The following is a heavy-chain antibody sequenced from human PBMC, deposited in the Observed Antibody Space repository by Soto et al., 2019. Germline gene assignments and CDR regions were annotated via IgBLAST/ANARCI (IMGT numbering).Heavy chain of an antibody. V-gene: IGHV3-21*01. Sequence: EVQLVESGGGLVKPGGSLRLSCAASGFTFSSYSMNWVRQAPGKGLEWVSSISSSSSYIYYADSVKGRFTISRDNAKNSLDLQMNSLRAEDTAVYYCARITKGWFGDTVDAFDIWGQGTMVTVSS. CDR3: ARITKGWFGDTVDAFDI. CDR1: GFTFSSYS. D-gene: IGHD3-10*01. CDR2: ISSSSSYI. J-gene: IGHJ3*02.